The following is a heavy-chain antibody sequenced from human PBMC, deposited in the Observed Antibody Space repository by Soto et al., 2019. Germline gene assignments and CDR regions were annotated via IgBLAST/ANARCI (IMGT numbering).Heavy chain of an antibody. D-gene: IGHD2-15*01. CDR3: ARDQSVVVAAGGGYGMDV. CDR2: TSSSGTTK. V-gene: IGHV3-48*03. J-gene: IGHJ6*02. Sequence: PGGSLRLSCVASGFTFSSYEMNWVRQAPGKGLEWVSYTSSSGTTKYYADSVKGRFTISRNNAKDSLYLQMNRLRAEDTAVYYCARDQSVVVAAGGGYGMDVRGQGTTVTVSS. CDR1: GFTFSSYE.